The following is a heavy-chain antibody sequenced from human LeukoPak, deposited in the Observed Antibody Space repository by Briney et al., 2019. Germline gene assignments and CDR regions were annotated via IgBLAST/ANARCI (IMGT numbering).Heavy chain of an antibody. V-gene: IGHV1-2*06. CDR3: ARDPGVTMVRGDDY. J-gene: IGHJ4*02. CDR2: INPNSGGT. D-gene: IGHD3-10*01. Sequence: ASVKVSCKASGYTFTGYYMHWVRQAPGQGLEWMGRINPNSGGTNYAQKFQGRVTMTRDTSISTAYMELSRLGSDDTAVYYCARDPGVTMVRGDDYWGQGTLVTVSS. CDR1: GYTFTGYY.